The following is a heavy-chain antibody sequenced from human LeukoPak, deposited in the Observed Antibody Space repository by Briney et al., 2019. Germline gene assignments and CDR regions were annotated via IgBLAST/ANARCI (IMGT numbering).Heavy chain of an antibody. D-gene: IGHD6-13*01. Sequence: GGSLRLSCAASGFTFNSYALSWVRQAPGKGLEWVSGISDSGGSTYYADSVKGRFTISRDNPKNTLYLQMNSLRVEDTAVYYCAKGINSWYWDSWGQGTPVTVSS. CDR3: AKGINSWYWDS. CDR1: GFTFNSYA. J-gene: IGHJ4*02. CDR2: ISDSGGST. V-gene: IGHV3-23*01.